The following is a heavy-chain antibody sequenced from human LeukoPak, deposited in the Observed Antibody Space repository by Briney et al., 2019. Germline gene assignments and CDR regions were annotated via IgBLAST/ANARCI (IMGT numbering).Heavy chain of an antibody. CDR3: ARDHRRIAAAGSGY. CDR1: RYTFTGYY. Sequence: ASVKVSCKASRYTFTGYYMHWVRQAPGQGLEWMGWINPNSGATNYAQKFQGRVTMTRDTSISTAYMELRSLRSDDTAVHYCARDHRRIAAAGSGYWGQGTLVTVSS. CDR2: INPNSGAT. V-gene: IGHV1-2*02. J-gene: IGHJ4*02. D-gene: IGHD6-13*01.